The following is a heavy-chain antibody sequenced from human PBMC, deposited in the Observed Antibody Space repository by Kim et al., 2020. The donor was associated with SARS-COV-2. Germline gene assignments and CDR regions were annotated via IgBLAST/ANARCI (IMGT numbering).Heavy chain of an antibody. CDR1: GFTFSNVW. CDR3: ATEWEAHLYYFDY. CDR2: VKSKTDGGTA. V-gene: IGHV3-15*01. D-gene: IGHD1-26*01. J-gene: IGHJ4*02. Sequence: GGSLRLSCAASGFTFSNVWMTWVRQAPGKALEWIGRVKSKTDGGTAVYAAPVKGRFTISRDDSQNTVYLQMNSLRTEDTAVYYCATEWEAHLYYFDYWGQGTLVTVSS.